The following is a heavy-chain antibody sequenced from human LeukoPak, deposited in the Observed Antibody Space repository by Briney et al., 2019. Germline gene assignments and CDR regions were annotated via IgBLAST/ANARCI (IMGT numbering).Heavy chain of an antibody. Sequence: PGGSLRLSCAASGFTFSSYWMHWVLQAPGKGLVWVSRISTDGSSTNSADSVKGRLTISRDNAKNTLYLQMNSLRAEDTAVYYCVREYSSSSGRAFDIWGQGTVVTVSP. CDR1: GFTFSSYW. J-gene: IGHJ3*02. D-gene: IGHD6-6*01. CDR2: ISTDGSST. V-gene: IGHV3-74*01. CDR3: VREYSSSSGRAFDI.